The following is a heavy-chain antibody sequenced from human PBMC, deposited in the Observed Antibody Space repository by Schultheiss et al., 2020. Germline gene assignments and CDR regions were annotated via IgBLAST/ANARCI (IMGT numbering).Heavy chain of an antibody. CDR2: IKCDGSEK. V-gene: IGHV3-33*08. J-gene: IGHJ6*02. CDR3: ARDEGSGDPYYYYGMDV. CDR1: GVTVGNNY. Sequence: GGSLRLSCAASGVTVGNNYMSWVRQAPEKGLEWVADIKCDGSEKYYADSVKGRFTISRDNSKNTLYLQMNSLRAEDTAVYYCARDEGSGDPYYYYGMDVWGQGTTVTVSS. D-gene: IGHD7-27*01.